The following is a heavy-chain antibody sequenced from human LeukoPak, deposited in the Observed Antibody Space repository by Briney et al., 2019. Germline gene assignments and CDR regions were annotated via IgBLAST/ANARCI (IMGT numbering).Heavy chain of an antibody. CDR1: GFTFSSYS. V-gene: IGHV3-48*04. CDR2: ISSSSSTI. D-gene: IGHD3-16*01. J-gene: IGHJ5*02. Sequence: PGGSLRLSCAASGFTFSSYSMNWVRQAPGKGLEWVSYISSSSSTIYYADSVKGRFTISRDNAKNSLYLQMNSLRAEDTAVYYCAGYDYVWGTNHWGQGTLVTVSS. CDR3: AGYDYVWGTNH.